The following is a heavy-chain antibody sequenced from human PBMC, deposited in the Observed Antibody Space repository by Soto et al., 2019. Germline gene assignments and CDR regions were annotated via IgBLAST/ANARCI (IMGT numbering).Heavy chain of an antibody. D-gene: IGHD6-6*01. Sequence: QVQVVQSGAEVKRPGASVKVSCKASGDTFTSNGISWVRQAPGQGLEWLAWISIYNGNTQYAQKVQGRVTMTTDTCTNAAYMELRSLRSDDTAVYYCARAPGSSSRPLVFDYWGQGTLVTVSA. CDR1: GDTFTSNG. J-gene: IGHJ4*02. V-gene: IGHV1-18*04. CDR3: ARAPGSSSRPLVFDY. CDR2: ISIYNGNT.